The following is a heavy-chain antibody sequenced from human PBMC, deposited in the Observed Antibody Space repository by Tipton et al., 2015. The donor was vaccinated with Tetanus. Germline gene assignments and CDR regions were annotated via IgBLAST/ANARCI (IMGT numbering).Heavy chain of an antibody. CDR1: GFTFGTYW. Sequence: SLRLSCAASGFTFGTYWMSWVRQAPGKGLEWVANIKKDGSEEYYVDSVKGRFTIFRDNAQNSLYLQMNSVRAEDTAVYYCVKEERSGWVNWYFDLWGRGTLVTVSS. J-gene: IGHJ2*01. CDR2: IKKDGSEE. CDR3: VKEERSGWVNWYFDL. D-gene: IGHD6-19*01. V-gene: IGHV3-7*01.